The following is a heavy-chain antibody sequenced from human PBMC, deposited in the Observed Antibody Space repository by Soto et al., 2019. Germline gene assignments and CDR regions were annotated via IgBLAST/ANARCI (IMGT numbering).Heavy chain of an antibody. J-gene: IGHJ4*02. V-gene: IGHV5-51*01. CDR1: GYSFTNYW. CDR3: ATFIYGGGDDDRTTTGPKFDY. D-gene: IGHD2-21*02. CDR2: IYPGDSDT. Sequence: PGESLKISCKGSGYSFTNYWIGWVRQMSGKGLEWMGIIYPGDSDTRYSPSFRGQVTISADKSISTAYLQWSSLKASDTAMYYCATFIYGGGDDDRTTTGPKFDYWGQGTLVTVSS.